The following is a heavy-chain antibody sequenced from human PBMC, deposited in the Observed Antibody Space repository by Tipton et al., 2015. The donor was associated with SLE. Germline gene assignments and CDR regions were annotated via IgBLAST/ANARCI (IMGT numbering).Heavy chain of an antibody. CDR3: AKTNPSGSTSAYPLYYYYYMDV. V-gene: IGHV3-11*01. CDR2: ISSSGSTI. D-gene: IGHD2-2*01. CDR1: GFTFSDYY. J-gene: IGHJ6*03. Sequence: SLRLSCAASGFTFSDYYMSWIRQAPGKGLEWVSYISSSGSTIYYADSVKGRFTISRDNAKNSLYLQMNSLRAEDTAVYYCAKTNPSGSTSAYPLYYYYYMDVWGKGTTVTVSS.